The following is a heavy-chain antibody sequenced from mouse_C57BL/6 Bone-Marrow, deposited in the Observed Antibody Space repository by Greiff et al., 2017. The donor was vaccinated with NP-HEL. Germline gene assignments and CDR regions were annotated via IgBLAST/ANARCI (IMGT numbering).Heavy chain of an antibody. V-gene: IGHV5-6*02. D-gene: IGHD2-10*02. CDR3: ATHAHSIYYYAMDY. J-gene: IGHJ4*01. CDR1: GFTFSSYG. Sequence: EVKLVESGGDLVKPGGSLKLSCAASGFTFSSYGMSWVRQTPDKRLEWVATISSGGSYTYYPDSVKGRFTISRDNAKNTLYLQMSSLKSEDTAMYYCATHAHSIYYYAMDYWGQGTSVTVSS. CDR2: ISSGGSYT.